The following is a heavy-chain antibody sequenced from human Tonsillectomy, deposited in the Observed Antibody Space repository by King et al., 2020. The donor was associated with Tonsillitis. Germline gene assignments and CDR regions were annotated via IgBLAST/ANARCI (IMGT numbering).Heavy chain of an antibody. CDR1: GFTFSNAW. J-gene: IGHJ4*02. CDR3: TTELERRDDY. V-gene: IGHV3-15*01. D-gene: IGHD1-1*01. CDR2: IKSKTDGGTT. Sequence: VQLVESGGGLVKPGGSLRLSCAGSGFTFSNAWMSWVRQAPGKGLEWVGRIKSKTDGGTTDYAAPVKGIFTISRDDSKNTLSLQMNSLKTEGAAVYYCTTELERRDDYWGQGTPLTVSS.